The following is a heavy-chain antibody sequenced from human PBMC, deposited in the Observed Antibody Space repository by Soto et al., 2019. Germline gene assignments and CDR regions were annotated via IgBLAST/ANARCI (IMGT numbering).Heavy chain of an antibody. CDR3: AKDRHDGLTGINPFAY. CDR1: GFTFSNYA. D-gene: IGHD1-20*01. Sequence: QVQLVESGGGVVQPGRSLRLSCAASGFTFSNYAMHWVRQAPGKGLEWVAVISYDGTNKYYADSVKGRFTISRDNSKNTLYLQMNSLRAEDTAVYYCAKDRHDGLTGINPFAYWGQGTLVTVSS. V-gene: IGHV3-30*18. CDR2: ISYDGTNK. J-gene: IGHJ4*02.